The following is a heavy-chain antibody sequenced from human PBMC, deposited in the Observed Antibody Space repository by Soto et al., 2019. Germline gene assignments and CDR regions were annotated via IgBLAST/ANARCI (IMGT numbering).Heavy chain of an antibody. D-gene: IGHD5-18*01. CDR2: IKQDATEK. J-gene: IGHJ4*02. CDR1: GFTFIDYW. CDR3: ARTRYSQGHVFQFQY. Sequence: GVLRLSCAASGFTFIDYWMSWVRQAPGQGLEWVAIIKQDATEKYYVDSVKGRFTISRDNAKKSVYLQMNSLRADDTALYYCARTRYSQGHVFQFQYRGRRTLFTVSP. V-gene: IGHV3-7*01.